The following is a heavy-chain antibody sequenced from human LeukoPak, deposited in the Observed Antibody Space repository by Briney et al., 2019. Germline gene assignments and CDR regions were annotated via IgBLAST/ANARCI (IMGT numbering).Heavy chain of an antibody. CDR1: GFTFSSYS. J-gene: IGHJ6*02. Sequence: GGSLRLSCAASGFTFSSYSMNWVRQAPGKGLEWVSSISSSSSYIYYADSVKGRFTISRDNAKNSLYPQMNSLRAEDTAVYYCARDFREIGSSWYHYYYGMDVWGQGTTVTVSS. CDR3: ARDFREIGSSWYHYYYGMDV. V-gene: IGHV3-21*01. D-gene: IGHD6-13*01. CDR2: ISSSSSYI.